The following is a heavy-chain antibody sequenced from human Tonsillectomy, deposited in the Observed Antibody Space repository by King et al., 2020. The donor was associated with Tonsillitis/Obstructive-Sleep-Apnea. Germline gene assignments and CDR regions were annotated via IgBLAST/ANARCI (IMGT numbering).Heavy chain of an antibody. CDR3: AKVRVDIVATGDFDY. CDR1: GFTFSNYA. D-gene: IGHD5-12*01. Sequence: EVQLVQSGGGLVQPGGSLRLSCAASGFTFSNYAMSWVRQAPGKGLEWVSAISGSGGSTYYAYSVEGRITISRDNSKNTLYLQMNGLRAEDTAVYYCAKVRVDIVATGDFDYWGQGTLVTVSS. J-gene: IGHJ4*02. V-gene: IGHV3-23*04. CDR2: ISGSGGST.